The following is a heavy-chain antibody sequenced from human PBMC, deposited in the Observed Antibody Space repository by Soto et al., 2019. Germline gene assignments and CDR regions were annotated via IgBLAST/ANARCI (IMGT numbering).Heavy chain of an antibody. V-gene: IGHV3-23*01. CDR1: GFTFSSYA. J-gene: IGHJ4*02. Sequence: EVQLLESGGGLVQPGVSLRLSCAASGFTFSSYAMSWVRQAPGKGLEWVSALSGSGGSTYYADSVKGRFTISRDNSKNTLYLQMNSRRAEDTAVYYCATRIAIRGPFDYWGQGSLVTVSS. D-gene: IGHD2-21*01. CDR2: LSGSGGST. CDR3: ATRIAIRGPFDY.